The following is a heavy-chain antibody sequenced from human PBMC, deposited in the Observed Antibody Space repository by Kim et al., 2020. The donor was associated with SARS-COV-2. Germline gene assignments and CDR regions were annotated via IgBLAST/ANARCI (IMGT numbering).Heavy chain of an antibody. Sequence: GGSLRLSCAASGFTFDDYAMHWVRQAPGKGLEWVSLISGDGGSTYYADSVKGRFTISRDNSKNSLYLQMNSLRTEDTALYYCAKEWRYCSSTSCYSIHRGFDYWGQGTLVTVSS. CDR1: GFTFDDYA. D-gene: IGHD2-2*01. V-gene: IGHV3-43*02. CDR2: ISGDGGST. CDR3: AKEWRYCSSTSCYSIHRGFDY. J-gene: IGHJ4*02.